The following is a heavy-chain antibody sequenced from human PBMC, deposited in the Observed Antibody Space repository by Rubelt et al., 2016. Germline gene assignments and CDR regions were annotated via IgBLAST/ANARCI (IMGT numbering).Heavy chain of an antibody. Sequence: EVRLVESGGGLVQPGGSLRLSCAASGFSFRSYSMNWVRQAPGKGLEWIAYISSTSGTLSYAASVKGRFTVARDNAINSMYLQMRSLRAEDTAIYSCAREDPYQAPTKEDGMDVWGPGTTVTVSS. V-gene: IGHV3-48*01. D-gene: IGHD1/OR15-1a*01. CDR1: GFSFRSYS. J-gene: IGHJ6*02. CDR3: AREDPYQAPTKEDGMDV. CDR2: ISSTSGTL.